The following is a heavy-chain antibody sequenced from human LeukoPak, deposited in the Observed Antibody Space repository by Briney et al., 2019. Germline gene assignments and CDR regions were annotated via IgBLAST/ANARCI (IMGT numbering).Heavy chain of an antibody. V-gene: IGHV3-21*01. CDR1: GFTFSSYS. CDR2: ISSSSSYI. Sequence: GGSLRLSCAASGFTFSSYSMNWVRQAPGKGLEWVSSISSSSSYIYYADSVKGRFTISRDNAKNSLYLQMNSLRAEDTAVYYCARGPRPAVAGVGPDYWGQGTLVTVSS. CDR3: ARGPRPAVAGVGPDY. J-gene: IGHJ4*02. D-gene: IGHD6-19*01.